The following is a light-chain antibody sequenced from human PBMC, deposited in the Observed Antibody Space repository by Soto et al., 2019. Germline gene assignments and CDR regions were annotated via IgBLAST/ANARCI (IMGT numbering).Light chain of an antibody. CDR2: DVS. V-gene: IGLV2-14*01. Sequence: QSALTKPASVSGSPGQSITISCTGTSSDVGGYNYVSWYQQHPGKAPKLMIYDVSNRPSGVSNRFSGSKSGNTASLTISGLQAEDEADYYCSSYTSISTPMVFGGGTKLTVL. CDR1: SSDVGGYNY. J-gene: IGLJ2*01. CDR3: SSYTSISTPMV.